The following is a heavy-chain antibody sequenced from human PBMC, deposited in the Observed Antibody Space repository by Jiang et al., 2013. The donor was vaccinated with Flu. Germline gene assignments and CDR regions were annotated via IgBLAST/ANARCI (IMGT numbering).Heavy chain of an antibody. Sequence: GSSVKVSCKASGGTFSSYAISWVRQAPGQGLEWMGGIIPIFGTANYAQKFQGRVTITADESTSTAYMELSSLRSEDTAVYYCARTRAIAVAQAYFDYWGQGTLVTVSS. CDR3: ARTRAIAVAQAYFDY. CDR1: GGTFSSYA. D-gene: IGHD6-19*01. J-gene: IGHJ4*02. V-gene: IGHV1-69*01. CDR2: IIPIFGTA.